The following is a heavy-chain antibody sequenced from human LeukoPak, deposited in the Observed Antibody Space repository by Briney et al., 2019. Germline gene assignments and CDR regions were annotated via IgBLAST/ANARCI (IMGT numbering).Heavy chain of an antibody. Sequence: SETLSLTCTVSGGSISSHYWSWIRQPPGKGLEWIGYIYYSGSTNYNPSLKSRVTISVDTSKNLFSLKLSSVTAADTAVYYCASMRLGYCSSTSCYRKDYYYYMDVWGKGTTVTVSS. J-gene: IGHJ6*03. V-gene: IGHV4-59*11. CDR3: ASMRLGYCSSTSCYRKDYYYYMDV. CDR1: GGSISSHY. CDR2: IYYSGST. D-gene: IGHD2-2*02.